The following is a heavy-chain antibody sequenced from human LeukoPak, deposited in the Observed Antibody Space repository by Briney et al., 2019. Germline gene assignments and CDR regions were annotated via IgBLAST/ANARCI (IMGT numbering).Heavy chain of an antibody. CDR3: YGYSSGWYTGANWFDP. J-gene: IGHJ5*02. CDR2: ISGSGGST. CDR1: GFTFSSYE. D-gene: IGHD6-19*01. V-gene: IGHV3-23*01. Sequence: PGGSLRLSCAASGFTFSSYEMNWVRQAPGKGLEWVSAISGSGGSTYYADSVKGRFTISRDNSKNTLYLQLNSLRAEDTAVYYCYGYSSGWYTGANWFDPWGQGTLVTVSS.